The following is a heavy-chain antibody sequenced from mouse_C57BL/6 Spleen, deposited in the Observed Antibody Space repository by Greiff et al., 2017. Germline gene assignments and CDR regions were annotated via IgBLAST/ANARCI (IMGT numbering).Heavy chain of an antibody. CDR2: INPNNGDT. Sequence: VQLQQPGPELVKPGDSVKISCKASGYSFTGYFMNWVMQSHGKSLEWIGRINPNNGDTFYNQKFKGKATLTVDKSSSTAHMELRSLTSEEDAVYYCAGERECGGAMDYWGQGTSVTVSS. V-gene: IGHV1-20*01. J-gene: IGHJ4*01. CDR3: AGERECGGAMDY. D-gene: IGHD6-1*01. CDR1: GYSFTGYF.